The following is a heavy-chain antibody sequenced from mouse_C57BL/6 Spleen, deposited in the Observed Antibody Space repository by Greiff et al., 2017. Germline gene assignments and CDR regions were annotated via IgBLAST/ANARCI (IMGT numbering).Heavy chain of an antibody. V-gene: IGHV1-80*01. CDR3: ARRTYYGSSAMDY. CDR1: GYAFSSYW. D-gene: IGHD1-1*01. J-gene: IGHJ4*01. CDR2: IYPGDGDT. Sequence: QVHVKQSGAELVKPGASVKISCKASGYAFSSYWMNWVKQRPGKGLEWIGQIYPGDGDTNYNGKFKGKATLTADKSSSTAYMQLSSLTSEDSAVYFCARRTYYGSSAMDYWGQGTSVTVSS.